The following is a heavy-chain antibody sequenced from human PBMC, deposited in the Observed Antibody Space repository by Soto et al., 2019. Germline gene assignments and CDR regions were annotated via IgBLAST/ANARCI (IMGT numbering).Heavy chain of an antibody. D-gene: IGHD6-19*01. CDR3: ARAAVAASNYYYYGMDV. J-gene: IGHJ6*02. CDR2: ISYDGSNK. Sequence: QVQLVESGGGVVQPGRSLRLSCAASGFTFSSYAMHWVRQAPGKGLEWVAVISYDGSNKYYADSVKGRFTISRDNSKNPLYLQMNSLRAEDTAVYYCARAAVAASNYYYYGMDVWGQGTTVTVSS. CDR1: GFTFSSYA. V-gene: IGHV3-30-3*01.